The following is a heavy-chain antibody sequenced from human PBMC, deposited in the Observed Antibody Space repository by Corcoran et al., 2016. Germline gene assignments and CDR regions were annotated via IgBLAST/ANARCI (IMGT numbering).Heavy chain of an antibody. CDR1: GGTFSSYA. Sequence: QVQLVQSGAEVKKPGSSVKVSCKASGGTFSSYAISWVRQAPGQGLEWMGGIIPIFGTANYAQKFQGRVTITADKSTSTAYMELSSLRSEDTAVYCWAPSITIFGVVPRGWFDPWGQGTLVTVSS. V-gene: IGHV1-69*06. D-gene: IGHD3-3*01. J-gene: IGHJ5*02. CDR3: APSITIFGVVPRGWFDP. CDR2: IIPIFGTA.